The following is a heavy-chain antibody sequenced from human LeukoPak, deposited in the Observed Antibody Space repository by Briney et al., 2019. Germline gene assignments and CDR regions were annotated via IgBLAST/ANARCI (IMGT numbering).Heavy chain of an antibody. CDR2: VSAHNGKT. CDR3: ARGGTYYPCIDY. Sequence: ASVKVSCKASGYTFTTSYINRVRQAPGQGLEWMGWVSAHNGKTSYAQKFQGRVTMTTDSSTNTAYMDLTSLRSDDTAVYYCARGGTYYPCIDYWGQGTQVTVSS. V-gene: IGHV1-18*01. J-gene: IGHJ4*02. CDR1: GYTFTTSY. D-gene: IGHD1-26*01.